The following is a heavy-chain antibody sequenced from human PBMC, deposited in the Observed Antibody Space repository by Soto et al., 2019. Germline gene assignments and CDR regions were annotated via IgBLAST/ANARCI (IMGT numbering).Heavy chain of an antibody. CDR3: ARHAGNSWKGDYFDY. D-gene: IGHD6-13*01. Sequence: GASVKISCKASGYTFTTSWIGWVRQMPGQGLEWMGIIDPGDSDTRYSPSFQGRITISVDKSISTAYLQWSSLEASDTAIYYCARHAGNSWKGDYFDYWGRGALVTVSS. CDR1: GYTFTTSW. V-gene: IGHV5-51*01. CDR2: IDPGDSDT. J-gene: IGHJ4*02.